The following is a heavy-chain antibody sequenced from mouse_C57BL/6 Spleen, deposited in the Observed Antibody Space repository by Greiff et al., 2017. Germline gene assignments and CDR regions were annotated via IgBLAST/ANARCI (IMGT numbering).Heavy chain of an antibody. CDR1: GYAFSSSW. CDR2: IYPGDGDT. CDR3: ARQGGSTQFAY. Sequence: VQRVESGPELVKPGASVKISCKASGYAFSSSWMNWVKQRPGKGLEWIGRIYPGDGDTNYNGKFKGKATLTADKSSSTAYMQLSSLTSEDSAVYFCARQGGSTQFAYWGQGTLVTVSA. J-gene: IGHJ3*01. D-gene: IGHD1-1*01. V-gene: IGHV1-82*01.